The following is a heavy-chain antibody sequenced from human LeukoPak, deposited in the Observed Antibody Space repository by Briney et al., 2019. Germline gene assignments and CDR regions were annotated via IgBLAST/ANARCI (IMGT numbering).Heavy chain of an antibody. D-gene: IGHD2-2*01. CDR1: GFTFSSYW. Sequence: PGGSLRLSCEASGFTFSSYWMSWVRQAPGKGLEWVATIRQDGSVNHYVDSVKGRFTVSRDNAWNSLYLQMDSLRAEDTAVYYCARGRGSASCPYFFDNWGQGTLVTVSS. J-gene: IGHJ4*02. V-gene: IGHV3-7*04. CDR2: IRQDGSVN. CDR3: ARGRGSASCPYFFDN.